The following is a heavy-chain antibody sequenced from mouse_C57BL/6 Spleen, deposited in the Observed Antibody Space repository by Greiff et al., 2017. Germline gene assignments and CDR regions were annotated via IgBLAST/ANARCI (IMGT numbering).Heavy chain of an antibody. CDR3: ASLITTGMDY. CDR2: ISNGGGST. V-gene: IGHV5-12*01. CDR1: GFTFSDYY. D-gene: IGHD1-1*01. J-gene: IGHJ4*01. Sequence: EVQLVESGGGLVQPGGSLKLSCAASGFTFSDYYMYWVRQTPEKRLEWVAYISNGGGSTYYPDTVKGRFTISRDNAKNTLYLQMSRLKSEDTAMYYCASLITTGMDYWGQGTSVTVAS.